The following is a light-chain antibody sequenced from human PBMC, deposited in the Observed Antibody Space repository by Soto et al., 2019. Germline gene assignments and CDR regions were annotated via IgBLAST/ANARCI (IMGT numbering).Light chain of an antibody. CDR2: GAS. J-gene: IGKJ1*01. V-gene: IGKV3-15*01. Sequence: EIVMTQSPATLSVSPGERATLSCRASQSVSSNLAWYQQKPGQAPRLLIYGASTRATGIPARFSGSGSGTEFTLTISSRQSEDFAVYYCLQYNNWPSWTFGQGTKVEI. CDR3: LQYNNWPSWT. CDR1: QSVSSN.